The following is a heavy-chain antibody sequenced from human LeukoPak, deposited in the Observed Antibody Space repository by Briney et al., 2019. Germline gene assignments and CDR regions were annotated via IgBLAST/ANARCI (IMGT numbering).Heavy chain of an antibody. D-gene: IGHD3-9*01. J-gene: IGHJ5*02. Sequence: PSETLSLTCTVSGGSISSSSYYWGWIRQPPGKGLEWIGSIYYSGSTYYNPSLKSRVTLSVDVSKNRFSRNLTSVTAADTALYFCARTHFDSLGWFDPWGQGIQVIVSS. CDR2: IYYSGST. CDR1: GGSISSSSYY. V-gene: IGHV4-39*07. CDR3: ARTHFDSLGWFDP.